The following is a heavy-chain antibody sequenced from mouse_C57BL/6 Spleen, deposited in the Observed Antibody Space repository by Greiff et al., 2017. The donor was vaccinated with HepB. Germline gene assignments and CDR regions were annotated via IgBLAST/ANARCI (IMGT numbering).Heavy chain of an antibody. V-gene: IGHV1-64*01. Sequence: VKLQHPGAELVKPGASVKLSCKASGYTFTSYWMHWVKQRPGQGLEWIGMIHPNSGSTNYNEKFKSKATLTVDKSSSTAYMQLSSLTSEDSAVYYCARSIYYGYGWFAYWGQGTLVTVSA. D-gene: IGHD2-2*01. CDR2: IHPNSGST. CDR3: ARSIYYGYGWFAY. J-gene: IGHJ3*01. CDR1: GYTFTSYW.